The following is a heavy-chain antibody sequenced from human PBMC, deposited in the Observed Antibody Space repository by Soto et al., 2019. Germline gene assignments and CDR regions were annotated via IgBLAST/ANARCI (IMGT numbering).Heavy chain of an antibody. CDR2: ISSDGHHQ. J-gene: IGHJ4*02. Sequence: PGGSLRLSCATSGFTFNDYAMYWVRQAPGQGLEWVAMISSDGHHQFYVDNLRGRFTVSRDNSKNTLFLQMNSLRPEDTAVYYCSRGTYYPQSSGLHADYWGQGTVVTVS. CDR3: SRGTYYPQSSGLHADY. D-gene: IGHD3-22*01. CDR1: GFTFNDYA. V-gene: IGHV3-30*03.